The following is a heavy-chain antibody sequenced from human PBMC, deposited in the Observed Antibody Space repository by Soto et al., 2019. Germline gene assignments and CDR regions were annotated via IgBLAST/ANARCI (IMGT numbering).Heavy chain of an antibody. CDR3: AHDRGIAAAGPLVP. Sequence: ASVEVSCKASGYTFTSYYIHWVRRARGQGLEWMGIINPSGGSTSYAQKFQGRVTMTRDTSTSTVYMELSSLRSEDTAVYYCAHDRGIAAAGPLVPWGQGTLVTVSS. D-gene: IGHD6-13*01. V-gene: IGHV1-46*01. CDR2: INPSGGST. J-gene: IGHJ5*02. CDR1: GYTFTSYY.